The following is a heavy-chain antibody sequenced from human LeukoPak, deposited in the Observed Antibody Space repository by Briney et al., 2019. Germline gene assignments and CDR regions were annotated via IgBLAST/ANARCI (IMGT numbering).Heavy chain of an antibody. V-gene: IGHV4-59*01. J-gene: IGHJ4*02. Sequence: PSETLSLTCTISGGSISSYYWSWVRQPPGKGLEWIGYVYYSGGTNYNPSLKSRVTISVDTSKNQFSLKLSSVTAADTAVYYCARGYDGSGYYFFDYWGQGTLVTVSS. D-gene: IGHD3-22*01. CDR3: ARGYDGSGYYFFDY. CDR1: GGSISSYY. CDR2: VYYSGGT.